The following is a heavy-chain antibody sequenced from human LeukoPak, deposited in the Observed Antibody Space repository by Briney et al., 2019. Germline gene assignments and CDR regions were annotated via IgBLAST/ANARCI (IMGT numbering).Heavy chain of an antibody. D-gene: IGHD6-19*01. Sequence: SETLSLTCTVSCVSISRYYWSWIRPPPAKRLEWMGYIYYSGSTNYNPSLKSRVTISVDTSKTQSSLKLSSVTAEDPAVYYCAREEPWLSTNWFAPWGQGTLVTVSS. CDR2: IYYSGST. J-gene: IGHJ5*02. V-gene: IGHV4-59*01. CDR3: AREEPWLSTNWFAP. CDR1: CVSISRYY.